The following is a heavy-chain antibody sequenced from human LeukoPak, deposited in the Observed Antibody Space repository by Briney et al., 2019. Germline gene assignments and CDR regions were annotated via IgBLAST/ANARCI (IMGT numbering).Heavy chain of an antibody. CDR2: INPNSGGT. V-gene: IGHV1-2*02. D-gene: IGHD6-13*01. CDR3: ARGGQQRVAQFDY. Sequence: ASVKVSCKASGGTFSSYAISWVRQAPGQGLEWMGWINPNSGGTNYAQKFQGRVTMTRDTSISTAYMELSRLRSDDTAVYYCARGGQQRVAQFDYWGQGTLVTVSS. CDR1: GGTFSSYA. J-gene: IGHJ4*02.